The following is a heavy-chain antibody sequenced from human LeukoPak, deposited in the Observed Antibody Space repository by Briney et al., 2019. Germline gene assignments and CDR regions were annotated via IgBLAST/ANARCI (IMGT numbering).Heavy chain of an antibody. CDR3: TREDRPFCPFAY. V-gene: IGHV4-4*02. CDR1: GGSIDITNY. D-gene: IGHD3-22*01. J-gene: IGHJ4*02. CDR2: ISHDGTT. Sequence: SGTLSLTCGVSGGSIDITNYWSWVRQAPGKGLEWIGEISHDGTTNYNPSLRSRVAMSFDRANNQFSLSLTSVTAADTAVYYCTREDRPFCPFAYWGQGGPVTVSS.